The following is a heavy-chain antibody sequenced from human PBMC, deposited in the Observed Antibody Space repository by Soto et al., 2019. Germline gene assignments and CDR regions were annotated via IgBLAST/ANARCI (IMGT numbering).Heavy chain of an antibody. V-gene: IGHV1-69*06. J-gene: IGHJ4*02. CDR3: ARGIVTEWSRQYYFDY. D-gene: IGHD3-16*02. CDR2: LIPIFGTG. Sequence: SVKVSCKASGGTFSSYAISWVRQAPGQGLEWMGGLIPIFGTGNYAQKFQVRVTITADKSTSTAYMELSSLICEDTAVYYCARGIVTEWSRQYYFDYGVQGTTFTVSS. CDR1: GGTFSSYA.